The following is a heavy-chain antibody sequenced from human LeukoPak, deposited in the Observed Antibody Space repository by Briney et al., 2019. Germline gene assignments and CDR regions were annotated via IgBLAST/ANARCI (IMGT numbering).Heavy chain of an antibody. J-gene: IGHJ4*02. Sequence: PAETLPLTCTVSGVSISSSNFFWAWIRQPPGKGLEWVATVYYTGSTRYNPSLRSRVTVSADLSKDQFSLTLSSVTAADTAVYYSARQTNRGAGNFDFWGQGTLVAVSS. CDR1: GVSISSSNFF. V-gene: IGHV4-39*01. CDR2: VYYTGST. D-gene: IGHD1-1*01. CDR3: ARQTNRGAGNFDF.